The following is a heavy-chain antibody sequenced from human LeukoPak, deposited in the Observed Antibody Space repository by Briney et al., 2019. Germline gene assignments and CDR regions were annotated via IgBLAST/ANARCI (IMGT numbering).Heavy chain of an antibody. CDR1: GFTFSSYA. V-gene: IGHV3-30*18. CDR2: ISYDGIYE. D-gene: IGHD1-26*01. J-gene: IGHJ4*02. CDR3: VKASSGSYWGGYFDS. Sequence: GGSPRLSCVTSGFTFSSYAMHWVRQAPGKGLEWVAVISYDGIYEYYADSLKGRFTISRDSSGSTLYLQMNSMRIEDTAVYYCVKASSGSYWGGYFDSWGQGALVTVSS.